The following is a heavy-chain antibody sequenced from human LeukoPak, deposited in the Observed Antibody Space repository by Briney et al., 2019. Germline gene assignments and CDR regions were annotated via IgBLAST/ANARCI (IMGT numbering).Heavy chain of an antibody. J-gene: IGHJ4*02. Sequence: ASVKVSCKASGYTFTGSYIHLVRQAPGQGLEWLGWINPNSGGTNYAQTFQGRVTMTRDTSISKAYMELSRLRSDDTAVYYCARAGSDSSAPSDYWGQGTLVTVSS. D-gene: IGHD3-22*01. CDR1: GYTFTGSY. CDR3: ARAGSDSSAPSDY. CDR2: INPNSGGT. V-gene: IGHV1-2*02.